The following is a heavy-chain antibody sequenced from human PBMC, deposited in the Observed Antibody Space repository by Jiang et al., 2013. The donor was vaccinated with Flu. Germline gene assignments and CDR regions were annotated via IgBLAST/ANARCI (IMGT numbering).Heavy chain of an antibody. CDR2: ISSNGGST. Sequence: LSCSASGFTFSSYAMHWVRQAPGKGLEYVSAISSNGGSTYYADSVKGRFTISRDNSKNTLYLQMSSLRAEDTAVYYCVKWDILTGYDYWGQGTLVTVSS. D-gene: IGHD3-9*01. V-gene: IGHV3-64D*06. CDR1: GFTFSSYA. J-gene: IGHJ4*02. CDR3: VKWDILTGYDY.